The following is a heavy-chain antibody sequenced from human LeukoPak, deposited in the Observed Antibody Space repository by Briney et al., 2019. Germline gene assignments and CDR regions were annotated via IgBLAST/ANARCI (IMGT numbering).Heavy chain of an antibody. V-gene: IGHV4-59*01. J-gene: IGHJ4*02. CDR1: GGSISSYY. CDR2: IFHSGST. CDR3: ARARALNNFWSDYSY. D-gene: IGHD3-3*01. Sequence: SETLSLTCTVSGGSISSYYWSWIRQPPGKGLEWIGDIFHSGSTNYNPSLKSRVTISVDTSKDQFSLRLSSVTAADTAVYYCARARALNNFWSDYSYWGQGTLVTVSS.